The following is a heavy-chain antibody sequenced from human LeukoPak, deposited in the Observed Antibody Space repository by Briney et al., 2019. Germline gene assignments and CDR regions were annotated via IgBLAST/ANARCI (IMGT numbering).Heavy chain of an antibody. J-gene: IGHJ5*02. V-gene: IGHV4-34*01. Sequence: SETLSLTCAVYGGSFSGYYWSWIRQPPGKGLEWIGEINHSGSTNYNPSLKSRVTISVDTSKNQFSLKLSSVTAADTAVYYCARERSYDYGGNPHIGWFDPWGQGTLVTVSS. CDR1: GGSFSGYY. D-gene: IGHD4-23*01. CDR2: INHSGST. CDR3: ARERSYDYGGNPHIGWFDP.